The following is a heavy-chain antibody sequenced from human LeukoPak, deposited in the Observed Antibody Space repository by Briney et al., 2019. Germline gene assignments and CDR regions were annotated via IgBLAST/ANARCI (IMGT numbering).Heavy chain of an antibody. CDR1: GDSISTYY. J-gene: IGHJ4*02. D-gene: IGHD3-22*01. Sequence: SETLSLTCTVSGDSISTYYWSWLRQPPGKGLEWIGYIRYSGSANYNPPLRSRVTISIATSKNQFSLKLSSVTAADTAVYHCARLVYDSRGYYFDYWGQGTLVTVSS. CDR2: IRYSGSA. CDR3: ARLVYDSRGYYFDY. V-gene: IGHV4-59*08.